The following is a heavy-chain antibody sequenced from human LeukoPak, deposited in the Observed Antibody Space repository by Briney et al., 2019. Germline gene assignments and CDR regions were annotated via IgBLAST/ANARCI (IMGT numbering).Heavy chain of an antibody. CDR3: GXXXGXXYXXYXXMXV. CDR2: ISVYNGNT. V-gene: IGHV1-18*01. Sequence: AXXXTFTRYGISWVRQAPGQGLEWMAWISVYNGNTNYAQKLQGRVTMTTDTSTSTAYMELRSLRAEDTAVYYCGXXXGXXYXXYXXMXVWGKGTTVTVSS. J-gene: IGHJ6*03. CDR1: XXTFTRYG.